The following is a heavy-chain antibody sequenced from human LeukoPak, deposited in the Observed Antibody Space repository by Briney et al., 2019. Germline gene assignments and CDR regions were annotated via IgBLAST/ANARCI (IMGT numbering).Heavy chain of an antibody. V-gene: IGHV3-23*01. CDR3: AAFYYDSSPNVV. D-gene: IGHD3-22*01. CDR1: GFTFSSSV. Sequence: PGGSLRLSCAASGFTFSSSVMTWVRQAPGKGLEWVSTISGSGGTTYYADSVKGRFTISRDNARNSVYLQMNSLSAEDTAVYHCAAFYYDSSPNVVWGQGTLVTVSS. CDR2: ISGSGGTT. J-gene: IGHJ3*01.